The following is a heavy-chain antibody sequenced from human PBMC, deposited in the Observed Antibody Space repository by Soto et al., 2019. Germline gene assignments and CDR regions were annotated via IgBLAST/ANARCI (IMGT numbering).Heavy chain of an antibody. J-gene: IGHJ4*02. CDR1: GDTFSSYA. V-gene: IGHV1-69*13. D-gene: IGHD5-18*01. CDR2: IIPIFGTA. Sequence: ASVKVSCKASGDTFSSYAISWVRQAPGQGLEWMGGIIPIFGTANYAQKFQGRVTITADESTSTAYMELSSLRSEDTAVYYCARTTAMVISYFDYWGQGTLVTVSS. CDR3: ARTTAMVISYFDY.